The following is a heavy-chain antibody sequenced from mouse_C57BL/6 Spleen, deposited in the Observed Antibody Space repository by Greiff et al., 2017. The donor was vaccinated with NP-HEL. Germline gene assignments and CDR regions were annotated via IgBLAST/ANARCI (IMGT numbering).Heavy chain of an antibody. V-gene: IGHV5-9-1*02. CDR1: GFTFSSYA. Sequence: EVKLEESGEGLVKPGGSLKLSCAASGFTFSSYAMSWVRQTPEKRLEWVAYISSGGDYIYYADTVKGRFTISRDNARNTLYLQMSSLKSEDTAMYYCTRERGDRGYFDYWGQGTTLTVSS. CDR3: TRERGDRGYFDY. CDR2: ISSGGDYI. D-gene: IGHD2-13*01. J-gene: IGHJ2*01.